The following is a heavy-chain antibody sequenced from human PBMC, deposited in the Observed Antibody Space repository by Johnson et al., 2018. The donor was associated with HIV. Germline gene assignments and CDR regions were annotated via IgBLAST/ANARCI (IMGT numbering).Heavy chain of an antibody. D-gene: IGHD6-6*01. J-gene: IGHJ3*02. CDR2: ISYDGSNK. CDR1: GFTFSSYA. CDR3: ARDPSAGEQLDDAFDI. V-gene: IGHV3-30*04. Sequence: QVQLVESGGGVVQPGRSLRLSFAASGFTFSSYAMHWVRQAPGKGLEWVAVISYDGSNKYYADSVKGRFTISRDNSKNTLYLQMNSLRAEDTAVYYCARDPSAGEQLDDAFDIWGQGTMVTVSS.